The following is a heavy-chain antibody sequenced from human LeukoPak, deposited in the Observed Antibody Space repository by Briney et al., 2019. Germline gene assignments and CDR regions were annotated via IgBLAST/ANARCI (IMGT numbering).Heavy chain of an antibody. CDR2: ISGSGGST. CDR3: ARGCPRNYGDYSRCIDY. V-gene: IGHV3-21*04. D-gene: IGHD4-17*01. CDR1: GFTFSSYD. J-gene: IGHJ4*02. Sequence: PGGSLRLSCAASGFTFSSYDMHWVRQATGKGLEWVSAISGSGGSTYYADSVKGRFTISRDNAKNSLYLQMNSLRAEDTAVYYCARGCPRNYGDYSRCIDYWGQGTLVTVSS.